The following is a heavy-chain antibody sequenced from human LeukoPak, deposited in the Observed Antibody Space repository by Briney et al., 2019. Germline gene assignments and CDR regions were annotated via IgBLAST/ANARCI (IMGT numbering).Heavy chain of an antibody. V-gene: IGHV4-34*01. Sequence: SETLSLTCTVSGGSISSYYWSWIRQPPGKGLEWIGETNHSGSTNYNPSLKSRVTISVDTSKNQFSLKLSSVTAADTAVYYCARRGYSGYDYRNWGQGTLVTVSS. J-gene: IGHJ4*02. CDR1: GGSISSYY. CDR2: TNHSGST. D-gene: IGHD5-12*01. CDR3: ARRGYSGYDYRN.